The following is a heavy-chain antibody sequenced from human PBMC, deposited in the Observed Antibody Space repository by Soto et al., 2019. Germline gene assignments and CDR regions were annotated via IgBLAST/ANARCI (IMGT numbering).Heavy chain of an antibody. D-gene: IGHD1-20*01. Sequence: GGSLRLSCAASGFILSSYAMTWVRQAPGKGLEWVSTTGATGRTTYYSDSVKGRFTVSRDNSKNTLDLQMSNLRAEDTAVYYCATVHNTSRSFDYWGQGTLVTVSS. CDR3: ATVHNTSRSFDY. CDR1: GFILSSYA. J-gene: IGHJ4*02. V-gene: IGHV3-23*01. CDR2: TGATGRTT.